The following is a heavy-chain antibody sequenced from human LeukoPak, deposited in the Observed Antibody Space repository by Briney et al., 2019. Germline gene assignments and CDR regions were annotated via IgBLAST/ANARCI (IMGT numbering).Heavy chain of an antibody. CDR3: AREAFRYDFWSGYCYYYMDV. D-gene: IGHD3-3*01. J-gene: IGHJ6*03. CDR1: GGSISSGGYY. CDR2: IYHSGST. Sequence: PSETLSLTCTVSGGSISSGGYYWSWIRQPPGKGLEWIGYIYHSGSTYYNPSLKSRVTISVDRSKNQFSLKLSSVTAADTAVYYCAREAFRYDFWSGYCYYYMDVWGKGTTVTVSS. V-gene: IGHV4-30-2*01.